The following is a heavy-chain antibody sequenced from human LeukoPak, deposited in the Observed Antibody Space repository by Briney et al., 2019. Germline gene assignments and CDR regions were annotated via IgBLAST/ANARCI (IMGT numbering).Heavy chain of an antibody. D-gene: IGHD6-13*01. CDR2: IYYSGST. V-gene: IGHV4-59*01. Sequence: SETLSLTCTVSGGSISSYYWSWIRQPPGKGLEWIGYIYYSGSTNYNPSLKSRVTISVDTSKNQFSLKLSSVTAADTAVYYCARVDAAAGSRSLSWFDPWGQGTLVTVSS. J-gene: IGHJ5*02. CDR3: ARVDAAAGSRSLSWFDP. CDR1: GGSISSYY.